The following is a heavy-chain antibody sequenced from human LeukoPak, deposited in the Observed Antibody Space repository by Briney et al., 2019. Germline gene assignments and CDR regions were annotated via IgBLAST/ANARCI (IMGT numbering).Heavy chain of an antibody. D-gene: IGHD2-2*01. V-gene: IGHV4-59*01. Sequence: PSETLSLTCTVSGGSISSYYWSWIRQPPGKGLEWIGYIYYSGSTNYNPSLKSRVTISVDTSKNQFSLKLSSVTAADTAVYYCARRVVVVPAATRVYYYYMDVWGKGTTVTVSS. J-gene: IGHJ6*03. CDR3: ARRVVVVPAATRVYYYYMDV. CDR2: IYYSGST. CDR1: GGSISSYY.